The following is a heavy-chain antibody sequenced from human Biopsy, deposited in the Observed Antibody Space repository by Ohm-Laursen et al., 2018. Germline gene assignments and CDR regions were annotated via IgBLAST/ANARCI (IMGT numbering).Heavy chain of an antibody. Sequence: GTLSLTCTVSGGSVSSGSYYWSWIRQPPGKGLEWIGYIYYSGSTNYNPSLKSRVTISVDTSRNQFSLKLSSVTAADTAVYYCAGRPWPNAFDIWGQGTMVTVSS. J-gene: IGHJ3*02. V-gene: IGHV4-61*01. CDR2: IYYSGST. CDR1: GGSVSSGSYY. CDR3: AGRPWPNAFDI. D-gene: IGHD5-12*01.